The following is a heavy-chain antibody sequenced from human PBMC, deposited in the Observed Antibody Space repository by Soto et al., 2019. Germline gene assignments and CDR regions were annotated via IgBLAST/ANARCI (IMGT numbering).Heavy chain of an antibody. V-gene: IGHV4-30-4*01. CDR1: VCSISSGYDY. J-gene: IGHJ5*02. D-gene: IGHD2-2*01. CDR3: ARDHRYCSSTSCYDWFDP. CDR2: IYYSGST. Sequence: PSETLSLTFTVSVCSISSGYDYWSWIRQPPGKGLEWIGYIYYSGSTYYNPSLKSRVTISVDTSKNQFSLKLSSVTAADTAVYYCARDHRYCSSTSCYDWFDPWGQGTLVTV.